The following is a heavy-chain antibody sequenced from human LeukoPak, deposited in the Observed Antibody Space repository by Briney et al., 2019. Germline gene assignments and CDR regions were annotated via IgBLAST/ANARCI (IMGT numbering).Heavy chain of an antibody. D-gene: IGHD6-13*01. CDR2: ISTSGSTT. J-gene: IGHJ4*02. Sequence: GGSLRLSCAAPGFTFSSYEMNWVRQAPGKGLEWVSYISTSGSTTYYADSVKGRLTISRDNAKNSLYLQMASLRAEDTAVYYCARDSVTYSTPDYWGQGTLVTVSS. CDR1: GFTFSSYE. V-gene: IGHV3-48*03. CDR3: ARDSVTYSTPDY.